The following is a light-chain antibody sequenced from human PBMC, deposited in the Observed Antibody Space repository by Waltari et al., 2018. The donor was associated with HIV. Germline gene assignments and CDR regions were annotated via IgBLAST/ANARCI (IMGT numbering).Light chain of an antibody. J-gene: IGLJ3*02. CDR3: QTWGTGIWV. CDR2: VNGDGSH. V-gene: IGLV4-69*01. CDR1: SCHSSFA. Sequence: QLVLTQPPSASASLAPSVNLTCILSSCHSSFAIAWHKQQPEKGPRFLVKVNGDGSHNRGEGVPSRFSGSSSGPERYLTISSLQSEDEADYYCQTWGTGIWVFGGGTKLTVL.